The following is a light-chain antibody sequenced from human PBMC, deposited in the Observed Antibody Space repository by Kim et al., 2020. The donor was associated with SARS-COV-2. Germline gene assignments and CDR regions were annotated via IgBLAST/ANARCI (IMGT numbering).Light chain of an antibody. V-gene: IGLV2-11*01. CDR2: DVS. CDR1: SSDVGDYDY. CDR3: CSYAGSYIFV. Sequence: QSALTQPRSVSGSPGQSVTISCTGTSSDVGDYDYVSWYQHHPGKAPKLMIYDVSERPSGVPDRFSASKSGNTAPLTISGLQAEDEAEYYCCSYAGSYIFVFGGGTQLTVL. J-gene: IGLJ3*02.